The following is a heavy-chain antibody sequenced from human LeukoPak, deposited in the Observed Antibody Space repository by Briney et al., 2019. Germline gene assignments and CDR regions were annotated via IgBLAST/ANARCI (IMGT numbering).Heavy chain of an antibody. D-gene: IGHD3-22*01. J-gene: IGHJ2*01. V-gene: IGHV3-23*01. Sequence: GGSLRLSCAASGFTFSSYAMSWVRQAPGKGLEWVSAISGSGGSTYYADSVKGRFTISRDNSKNTLYLQMNSLRAEDTAVYYCAKRVVVDPNSYWYFDLWGRGTLVTVSS. CDR3: AKRVVVDPNSYWYFDL. CDR1: GFTFSSYA. CDR2: ISGSGGST.